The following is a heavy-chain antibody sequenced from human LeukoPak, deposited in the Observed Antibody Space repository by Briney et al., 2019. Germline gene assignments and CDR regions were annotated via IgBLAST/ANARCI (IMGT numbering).Heavy chain of an antibody. CDR3: AREGIVVVTATPFDY. CDR1: GFTFSSYS. D-gene: IGHD2-21*02. CDR2: ISSSSSTI. V-gene: IGHV3-48*01. J-gene: IGHJ4*02. Sequence: QPGGSLRLSCAASGFTFSSYSMNWVRQAPGKGLEWVSYISSSSSTIYYADSVKGRFTISRDNAKNSLYLQMNSLRAEDTAVYYCAREGIVVVTATPFDYWGQGTLVTVSS.